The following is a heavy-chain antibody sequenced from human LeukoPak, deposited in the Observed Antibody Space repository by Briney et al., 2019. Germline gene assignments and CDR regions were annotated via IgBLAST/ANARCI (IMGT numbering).Heavy chain of an antibody. CDR3: ARDLWPSEQSSGWPRAHYYYGMDV. D-gene: IGHD6-19*01. CDR1: GFTFSSYA. CDR2: ISYDGSNK. Sequence: PGGSLRLSCAASGFTFSSYAMHWVRQAPGKGLEWVAVISYDGSNKYYADSVKGRFTISRDNSKNTLYLQMSSLRAEDTAVYYCARDLWPSEQSSGWPRAHYYYGMDVWGQGTTVTVSS. V-gene: IGHV3-30*04. J-gene: IGHJ6*02.